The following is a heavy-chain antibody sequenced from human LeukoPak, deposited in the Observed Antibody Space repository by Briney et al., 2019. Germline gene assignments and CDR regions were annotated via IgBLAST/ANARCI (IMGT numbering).Heavy chain of an antibody. V-gene: IGHV3-30*18. Sequence: GSLRLSRAASGFTFSSHGMPLVRPAPGKGPEWVAGISYDGSNKYYADSVKGRFTISRDNSKNTLYLQMNSLRAEDTAVYYCAKEGELYYYDSSGYYYWGQGTLVTVSS. CDR2: ISYDGSNK. J-gene: IGHJ4*02. D-gene: IGHD3-22*01. CDR1: GFTFSSHG. CDR3: AKEGELYYYDSSGYYY.